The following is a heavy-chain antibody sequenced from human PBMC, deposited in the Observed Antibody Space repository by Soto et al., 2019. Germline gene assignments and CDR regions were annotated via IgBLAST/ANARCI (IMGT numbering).Heavy chain of an antibody. D-gene: IGHD3-22*01. CDR1: GFTFSSYA. Sequence: GGSLRLSCAASGFTFSSYAMSWVRQAPGKGLEWVSAISGSGGSTYYADSVKGRFTISRDNSKNTLYLQMNSLRAEDTAVYYCTTDSYITTITVRFDYWGQGTLVTVSS. V-gene: IGHV3-23*01. CDR3: TTDSYITTITVRFDY. J-gene: IGHJ4*02. CDR2: ISGSGGST.